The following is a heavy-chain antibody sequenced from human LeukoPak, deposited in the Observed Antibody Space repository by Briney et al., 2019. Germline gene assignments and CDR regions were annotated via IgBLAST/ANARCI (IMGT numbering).Heavy chain of an antibody. CDR2: IYSDGST. V-gene: IGHV3-53*01. Sequence: GGSLRLSCAAFGFTVSSNYMSWVRQAPGKGLEWVSEIYSDGSTYYAASVKGRFSISRDNSKNTVYLQMNGLRGEDTAVYYCAREMREHGVFDIWGQGKMVTVSS. D-gene: IGHD1-26*01. J-gene: IGHJ3*02. CDR1: GFTVSSNY. CDR3: AREMREHGVFDI.